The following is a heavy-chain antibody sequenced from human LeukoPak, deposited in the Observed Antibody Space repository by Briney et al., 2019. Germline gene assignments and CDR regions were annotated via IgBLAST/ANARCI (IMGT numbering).Heavy chain of an antibody. CDR3: AELGITMIGGV. CDR2: ISSSGTYT. Sequence: GGSLRLSCAASGFTFYTYSMNWVRQAPGKGLGWVSSISSSGTYTYYADSVKGRFTISRDNAKNSLYLQMNSLRAEDTAVYYCAELGITMIGGVWGKGTTVTISS. V-gene: IGHV3-21*01. D-gene: IGHD3-10*02. CDR1: GFTFYTYS. J-gene: IGHJ6*04.